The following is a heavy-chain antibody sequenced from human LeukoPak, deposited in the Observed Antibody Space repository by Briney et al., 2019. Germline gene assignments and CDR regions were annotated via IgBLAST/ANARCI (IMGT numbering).Heavy chain of an antibody. Sequence: PGGSLRLSCAASGFTFSSYWMSWVRQAPGKGLEWVANIKQDGSEKYYVDSAKGRFTISRDNGKNSMYLQMNSLRAEDTAVYYCARWAGGHYDYWGQGTLVTVSS. CDR1: GFTFSSYW. CDR3: ARWAGGHYDY. J-gene: IGHJ4*02. V-gene: IGHV3-7*01. D-gene: IGHD1-26*01. CDR2: IKQDGSEK.